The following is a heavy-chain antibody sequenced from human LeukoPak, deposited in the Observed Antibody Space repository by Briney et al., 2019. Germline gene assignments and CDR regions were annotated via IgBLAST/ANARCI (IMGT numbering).Heavy chain of an antibody. V-gene: IGHV3-53*01. J-gene: IGHJ4*02. Sequence: GGSLRLSCAVSGFTVSSNYMSWVRQAPGKGLEWVSVLYSGGNTYYADSVKGRFTISRDSSKNTLYLQMNSLRAEDTAVCYCARYDGGSGPFDYWGQGTLVTVSS. CDR3: ARYDGGSGPFDY. D-gene: IGHD3-10*01. CDR1: GFTVSSNY. CDR2: LYSGGNT.